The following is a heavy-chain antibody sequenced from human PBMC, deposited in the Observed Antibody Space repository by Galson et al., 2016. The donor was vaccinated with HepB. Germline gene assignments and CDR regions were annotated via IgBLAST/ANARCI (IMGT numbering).Heavy chain of an antibody. CDR2: VYPADSDT. D-gene: IGHD5-18*01. Sequence: QSGAEVKKPGESLKISCKGAGHRFTTYWIAWVRQMPGRGLEWMGIVYPADSDTRYSQSFEGQVNISADTSISTAYLQWSSLKASDTAVYYCARLSEWDRAMVDFDYWGQGTLVTVSS. V-gene: IGHV5-51*01. J-gene: IGHJ4*02. CDR1: GHRFTTYW. CDR3: ARLSEWDRAMVDFDY.